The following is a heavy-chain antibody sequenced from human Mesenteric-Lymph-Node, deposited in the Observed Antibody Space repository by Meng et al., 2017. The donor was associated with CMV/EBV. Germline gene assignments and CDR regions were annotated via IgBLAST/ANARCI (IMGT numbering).Heavy chain of an antibody. CDR1: GYTFTTHD. CDR2: MNPNSGNT. D-gene: IGHD4-23*01. V-gene: IGHV1-8*02. J-gene: IGHJ3*02. CDR3: ARGARNGGAFDI. Sequence: ASVKVSCKASGYTFTTHDINWVRQATGQGLEWMGWMNPNSGNTGCAQKFQGRVAMTGDTSTTTAYMELSSLRSEDTAVYYCARGARNGGAFDIWGQGTMVTVSS.